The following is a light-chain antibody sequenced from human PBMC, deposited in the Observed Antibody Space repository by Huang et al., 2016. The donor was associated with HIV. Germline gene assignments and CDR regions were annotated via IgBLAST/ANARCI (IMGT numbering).Light chain of an antibody. CDR3: QQYNNWPLT. Sequence: EIVMTQSPATLSVSPGERATLSCRVSQSVSNNLAWYQQKPGQAPRRLSYGASTRATGIPARFSGSGSGTEFTLTISSLQSEDFAVYYCQQYNNWPLTFGGGTKVEIK. V-gene: IGKV3-15*01. J-gene: IGKJ4*01. CDR2: GAS. CDR1: QSVSNN.